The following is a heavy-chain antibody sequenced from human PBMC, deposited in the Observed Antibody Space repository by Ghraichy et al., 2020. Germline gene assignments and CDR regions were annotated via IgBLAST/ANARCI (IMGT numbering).Heavy chain of an antibody. J-gene: IGHJ4*02. CDR1: GFTFSSYW. CDR2: IKQDGSEK. CDR3: ARDSRGGGYSYGHDY. D-gene: IGHD5-18*01. Sequence: SCAASGFTFSSYWMSWVRQAPGKGLEWVANIKQDGSEKYYVDSAKGRFTITRDYAMNSLYLQMNSLRAEDTAVYYCARDSRGGGYSYGHDYWGQGTLVTVSS. V-gene: IGHV3-7*01.